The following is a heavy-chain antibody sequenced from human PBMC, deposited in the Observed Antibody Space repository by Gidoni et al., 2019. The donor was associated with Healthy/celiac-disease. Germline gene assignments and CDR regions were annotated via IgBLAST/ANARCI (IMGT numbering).Heavy chain of an antibody. CDR3: ARDPGGYGSTFDY. Sequence: QVQLVESGGGVVQPGRSLRLSCAAAGFTFSSYAMHWVRQAPGKGLEWVAVISYDGSNKYYADSVKGRFTISRDNSKNTLYLQMNSLRAEDTAVYYCARDPGGYGSTFDYWGQGTLVTVPS. D-gene: IGHD6-13*01. CDR1: GFTFSSYA. CDR2: ISYDGSNK. J-gene: IGHJ4*02. V-gene: IGHV3-30-3*01.